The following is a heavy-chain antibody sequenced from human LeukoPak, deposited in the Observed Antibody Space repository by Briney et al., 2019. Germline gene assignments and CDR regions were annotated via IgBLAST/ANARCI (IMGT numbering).Heavy chain of an antibody. V-gene: IGHV1-18*01. D-gene: IGHD3-22*01. CDR1: GYTFSSYG. J-gene: IGHJ4*02. Sequence: ASVTVSCKASGYTFSSYGITWLRQAPGQGLEWMGWISVYNGDKDFAQNLQGRVTMTTHTSSSTAYMELRSLRSDDTAVYYCARVPYYFDNSGYHLKYYFDYWGRGALVAVSS. CDR3: ARVPYYFDNSGYHLKYYFDY. CDR2: ISVYNGDK.